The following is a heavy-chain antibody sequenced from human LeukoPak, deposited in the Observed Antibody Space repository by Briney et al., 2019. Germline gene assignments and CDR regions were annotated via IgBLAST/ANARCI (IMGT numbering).Heavy chain of an antibody. J-gene: IGHJ4*02. CDR3: ARLGVATMIRGVIPYFDY. V-gene: IGHV5-51*01. CDR2: IYPGDSDT. CDR1: GYSFISYW. D-gene: IGHD3-10*01. Sequence: GESLKISCKGSGYSFISYWIGWVRQMPGKGLEWMGIIYPGDSDTRYSPSFQGQVTISADKSTSTAYLQWSSLKASDTAMYYCARLGVATMIRGVIPYFDYWGQGTLVTVSS.